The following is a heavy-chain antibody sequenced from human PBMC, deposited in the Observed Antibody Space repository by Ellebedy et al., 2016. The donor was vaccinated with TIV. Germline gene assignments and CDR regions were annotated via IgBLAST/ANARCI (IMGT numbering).Heavy chain of an antibody. D-gene: IGHD7-27*01. Sequence: GESLKISCAASGFTFSNYAMTWVRQAPGKGLEWVSAISGSGTNTHYIDSLRGRFTISRDNSKNTLYLQIDSLRAEDTAVYYCAQTNWGSGGFYGMDVWGQGTTVTVSS. CDR1: GFTFSNYA. CDR2: ISGSGTNT. V-gene: IGHV3-23*01. CDR3: AQTNWGSGGFYGMDV. J-gene: IGHJ6*02.